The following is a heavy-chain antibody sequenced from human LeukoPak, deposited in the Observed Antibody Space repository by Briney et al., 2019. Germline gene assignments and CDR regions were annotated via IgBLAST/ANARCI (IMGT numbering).Heavy chain of an antibody. CDR1: GYSTSSGYY. CDR3: ARKGDYDGYAFDY. V-gene: IGHV4-38-2*01. J-gene: IGHJ4*02. CDR2: IYHSGST. Sequence: PSETLSLTCAVSGYSTSSGYYWGWIRQPPGKGLEWIGSIYHSGSTYYNPSLKSRVTISVDTSKNQFSRKLSSVTAADTAVYYCARKGDYDGYAFDYWGQGTLVTVSS. D-gene: IGHD4-17*01.